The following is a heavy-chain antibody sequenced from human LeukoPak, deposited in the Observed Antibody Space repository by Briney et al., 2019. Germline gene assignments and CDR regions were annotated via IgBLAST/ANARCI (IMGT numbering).Heavy chain of an antibody. Sequence: PGRSLRLSCAASGFTFSSYGMHWVRQAPGKGLEWVAVISYDGSNKYYADSVKGRFTISRDNSKNTLYLQMNSLRAEDTAVYYCHSYGSGSYLPFDYWGQGTLVTVSS. V-gene: IGHV3-30*03. CDR3: HSYGSGSYLPFDY. CDR2: ISYDGSNK. CDR1: GFTFSSYG. J-gene: IGHJ4*02. D-gene: IGHD3-10*01.